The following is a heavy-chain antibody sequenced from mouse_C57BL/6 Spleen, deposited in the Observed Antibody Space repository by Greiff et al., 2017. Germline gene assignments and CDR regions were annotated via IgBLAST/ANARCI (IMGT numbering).Heavy chain of an antibody. D-gene: IGHD2-4*01. CDR2: INPSTGGT. Sequence: VHVKQSGPELVKPGASVKISCKASGYSFTGYYMNWVKQSPEKSLEWIGEINPSTGGTTYNQKFKAKATLTVDKSSSTAYMQLKSLTSEDSAVYYCARSGDYDGDYAMDYWGQGTSVTVSS. CDR1: GYSFTGYY. J-gene: IGHJ4*01. CDR3: ARSGDYDGDYAMDY. V-gene: IGHV1-42*01.